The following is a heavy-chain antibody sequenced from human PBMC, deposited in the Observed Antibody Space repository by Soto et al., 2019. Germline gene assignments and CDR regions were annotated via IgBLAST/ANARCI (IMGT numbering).Heavy chain of an antibody. D-gene: IGHD2-21*01. J-gene: IGHJ3*02. CDR1: GYTFTGYY. CDR3: ASEGYIMVADCKDAFDI. CDR2: INPNSGGT. Sequence: ASVKVSCKASGYTFTGYYMHWVRQAPGQGLEWMGWINPNSGGTSYAQKFQGCVTMTRDMSISTAYMELSRLRSDDTAVYYCASEGYIMVADCKDAFDIWGQGTMVTVSS. V-gene: IGHV1-2*04.